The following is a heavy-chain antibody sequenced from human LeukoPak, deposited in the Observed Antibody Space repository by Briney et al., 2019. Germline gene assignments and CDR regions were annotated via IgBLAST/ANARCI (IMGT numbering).Heavy chain of an antibody. CDR2: IYTGGST. J-gene: IGHJ4*02. CDR3: AREVAAGDGGY. Sequence: KSSETLSLTCIVSGGSISSGSYYWSWIRQPAGEGLEWIGRIYTGGSTNDNPALKSRVPISLDTSKNQFSLKLSSVTAADTAVYYCAREVAAGDGGYWGQGTLVTVSS. V-gene: IGHV4-61*02. CDR1: GGSISSGSYY. D-gene: IGHD5-12*01.